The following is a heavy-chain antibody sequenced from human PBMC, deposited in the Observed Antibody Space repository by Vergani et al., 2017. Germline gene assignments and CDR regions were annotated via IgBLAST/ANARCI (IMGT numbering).Heavy chain of an antibody. D-gene: IGHD3-10*01. CDR1: GFTFSSYA. V-gene: IGHV3-30-3*01. Sequence: QVQLVESGGGVVQPGRSLRLSCAASGFTFSSYAMHWVRQAPGKGLEWIGEINNDGHTNYNPSLESRVTVSRDTAKNQFSLNLMSVTAADTAMYYCAVRPRVNLVGGEIVTKRTFDYWSQGSLVTVSS. J-gene: IGHJ4*02. CDR2: INNDGHTN. CDR3: AVRPRVNLVGGEIVTKRTFDY.